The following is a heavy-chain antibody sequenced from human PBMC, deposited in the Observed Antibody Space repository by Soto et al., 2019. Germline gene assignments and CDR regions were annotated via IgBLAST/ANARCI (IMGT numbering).Heavy chain of an antibody. Sequence: SVKLSRTTSGGTFRGYPISWVRQDPEQWLEWMGGIIPIFGTANYAQKFQGRVTITADESTSTAYMELSSLRSEDTAVYYCAGTTVVTPELLWGYYGMDVWGQGTTVTVSS. V-gene: IGHV1-69*13. CDR1: GGTFRGYP. CDR2: IIPIFGTA. D-gene: IGHD3-10*01. CDR3: AGTTVVTPELLWGYYGMDV. J-gene: IGHJ6*02.